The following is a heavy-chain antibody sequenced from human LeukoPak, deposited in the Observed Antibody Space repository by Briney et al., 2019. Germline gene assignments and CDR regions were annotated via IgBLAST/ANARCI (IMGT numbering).Heavy chain of an antibody. CDR1: GYTFTTYW. CDR3: ARYDPRYGSGSYCLDY. D-gene: IGHD3-10*01. J-gene: IGHJ4*01. CDR2: IYPGDSDT. Sequence: GESLKISCKASGYTFTTYWIAWVRQMPGKGLEWMGIIYPGDSDTRYSPSFQGQVTISADKSISRVYLQWSSLKASDTAIYYCARYDPRYGSGSYCLDYWGHGTLVTVSS. V-gene: IGHV5-51*01.